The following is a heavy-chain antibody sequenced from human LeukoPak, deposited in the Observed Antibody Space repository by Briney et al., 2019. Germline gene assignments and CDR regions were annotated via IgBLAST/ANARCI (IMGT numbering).Heavy chain of an antibody. D-gene: IGHD5-24*01. Sequence: GSLSLSCAASGVSFSNYYMNWIRQAPGKGLEWVSYISSSGSTIYYADPVKGRFTISRDNAKNSLSLQVSSLAAEDTAVYSCATLRLIWLPVPSFEYWGQGTLVTVSS. J-gene: IGHJ4*02. CDR2: ISSSGSTI. CDR3: ATLRLIWLPVPSFEY. CDR1: GVSFSNYY. V-gene: IGHV3-11*04.